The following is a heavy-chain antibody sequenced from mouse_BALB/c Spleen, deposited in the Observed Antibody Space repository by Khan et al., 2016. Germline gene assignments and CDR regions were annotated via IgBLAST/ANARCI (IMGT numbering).Heavy chain of an antibody. CDR3: ATSIATVIATRRNY. Sequence: QIQLVQSGPELKKPGETVKISCKASGYTFTNFGINWVRQAPGKGLEWMDWINTNTGETTYADDFKGRFAFSLETSASTAYLQINNLKNEDTATSFYATSIATVIATRRNYWGQGTTLTVSS. CDR1: GYTFTNFG. D-gene: IGHD1-1*01. J-gene: IGHJ2*01. CDR2: INTNTGET. V-gene: IGHV9-3-1*01.